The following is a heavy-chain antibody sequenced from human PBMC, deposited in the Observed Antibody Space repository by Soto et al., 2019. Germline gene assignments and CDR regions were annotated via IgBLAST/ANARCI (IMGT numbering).Heavy chain of an antibody. J-gene: IGHJ4*02. CDR2: INPANGNT. D-gene: IGHD3-16*02. V-gene: IGHV1-3*05. Sequence: QVQLAQSGAEERKPGASVKVSCEATGYTFTAYAMHWVRQAPGQRLEWMGWINPANGNTKYSQKFQGRLPTAWDTSANTGYVDLNRLTPEDTAMYYCTRSAISPYGGLIGPFDYWGQGNLVTVSS. CDR3: TRSAISPYGGLIGPFDY. CDR1: GYTFTAYA.